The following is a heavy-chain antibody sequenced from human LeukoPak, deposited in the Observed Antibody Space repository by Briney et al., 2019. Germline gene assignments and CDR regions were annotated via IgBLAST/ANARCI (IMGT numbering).Heavy chain of an antibody. D-gene: IGHD3-22*01. V-gene: IGHV1-2*02. Sequence: GASVKVSCKASGYTFTGVYIHWVRQAPGRGLEWMAWINPQGGATNYAQEFRGRVTMTRDVSISTAYMEVTSLTFDDTAVYYCARGGDDSGLYFAYWGQGTLVTVSS. J-gene: IGHJ4*02. CDR2: INPQGGAT. CDR3: ARGGDDSGLYFAY. CDR1: GYTFTGVY.